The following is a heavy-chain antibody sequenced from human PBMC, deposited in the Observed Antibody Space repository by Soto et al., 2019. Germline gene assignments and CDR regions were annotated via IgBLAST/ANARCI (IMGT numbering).Heavy chain of an antibody. J-gene: IGHJ4*02. V-gene: IGHV3-74*01. CDR1: GFTFSNFW. D-gene: IGHD1-26*01. CDR2: INTDGSVT. CDR3: ARQTGLGATNY. Sequence: RGYLRLSCAGSGFTFSNFWMHWVRQAPGKGLVWVARINTDGSVTSHADSVKGRFTISRDNAKSTLYLQMNSLREEDSAMYYCARQTGLGATNYWGRGTLVTVYS.